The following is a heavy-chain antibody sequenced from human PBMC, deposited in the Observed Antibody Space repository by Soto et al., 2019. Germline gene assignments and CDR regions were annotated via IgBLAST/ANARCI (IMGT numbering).Heavy chain of an antibody. J-gene: IGHJ4*02. V-gene: IGHV3-48*03. CDR3: AQDTTRASAAACVEC. CDR1: GFTFSTYE. CDR2: ISVSGNII. D-gene: IGHD6-13*01. Sequence: EVQLVESGGNLVQPGGSLRLSCAASGFTFSTYEFNWVRQAPGRGLEWISYISVSGNIIKYADSVKGRFTIPRDNAENSLHLLLLSLIVDDTALYYCAQDTTRASAAACVECWGKGRQVILSS.